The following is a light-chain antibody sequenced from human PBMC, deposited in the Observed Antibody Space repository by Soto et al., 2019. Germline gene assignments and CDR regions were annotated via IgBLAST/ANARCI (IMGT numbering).Light chain of an antibody. CDR3: LQYNSYSRRT. CDR1: QSINTW. J-gene: IGKJ1*01. V-gene: IGKV1-5*03. CDR2: KAS. Sequence: DIQMTQSPSTLSASEGDRVSITCRASQSINTWLAWYEQKPGKAPKSLAHKASCLVRGVPSRFGGSGSGTDFTLTISSLQPDDLATYYCLQYNSYSRRTFGRETKVEI.